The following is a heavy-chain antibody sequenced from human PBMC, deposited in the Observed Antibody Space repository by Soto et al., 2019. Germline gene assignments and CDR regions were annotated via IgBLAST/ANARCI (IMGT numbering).Heavy chain of an antibody. J-gene: IGHJ5*02. CDR3: ASTYYYDSSGYAFPFPFDP. CDR2: IIPIFGTA. V-gene: IGHV1-69*13. CDR1: GGTFSIYA. D-gene: IGHD3-22*01. Sequence: SVKVSCKASGGTFSIYAISCVLQAPLQWLDWMGGIIPIFGTANCAQKFQGRVTITADESTSTAYMELSSLRSEDTAVYYCASTYYYDSSGYAFPFPFDPWGQGTLVTVSS.